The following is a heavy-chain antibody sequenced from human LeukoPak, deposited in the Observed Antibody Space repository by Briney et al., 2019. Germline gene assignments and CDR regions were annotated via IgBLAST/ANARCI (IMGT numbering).Heavy chain of an antibody. V-gene: IGHV3-21*01. CDR2: ISSSSSYI. Sequence: GGSLRLSCAASGFTFSSYSMNWVRQAPGKGLEWVSSISSSSSYIYYADSVKGRFTISRDNAKNSLYLQMNSLRAEDTAVYYCARDQRYSGSYDPWGQGTLVTVSS. J-gene: IGHJ5*02. CDR1: GFTFSSYS. CDR3: ARDQRYSGSYDP. D-gene: IGHD1-26*01.